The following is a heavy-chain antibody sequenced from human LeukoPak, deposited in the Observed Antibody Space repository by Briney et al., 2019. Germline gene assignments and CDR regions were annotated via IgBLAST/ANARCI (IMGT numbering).Heavy chain of an antibody. CDR3: AKALVTSPIYNWYFDL. CDR2: IYGDIT. V-gene: IGHV3-23*01. J-gene: IGHJ2*01. CDR1: GFTSSNYA. Sequence: GGSLRLSCAGSGFTSSNYAMVWVRQAPGKGLDWVSGIYGDITFDADSVKGRFTISRDDSKTTLFLQMNSLRADDTAFYCAKALVTSPIYNWYFDLWGRGTLVTVSS. D-gene: IGHD4-11*01.